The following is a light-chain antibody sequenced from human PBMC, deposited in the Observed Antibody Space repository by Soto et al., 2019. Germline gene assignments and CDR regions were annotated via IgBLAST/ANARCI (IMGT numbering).Light chain of an antibody. CDR2: GAS. Sequence: EIVMTQSPATLSVSPGERATLSGRASQSVSSNLAWYQQKPGQAPRLLIYGASTSATGIPARFSGSGSGTEFSLTISSLQSEDFSVYYCQQYNNWPPRTFGQGTRLEIK. CDR3: QQYNNWPPRT. CDR1: QSVSSN. J-gene: IGKJ5*01. V-gene: IGKV3-15*01.